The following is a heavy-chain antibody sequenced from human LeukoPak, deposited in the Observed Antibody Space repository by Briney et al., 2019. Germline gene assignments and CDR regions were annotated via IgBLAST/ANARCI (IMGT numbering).Heavy chain of an antibody. Sequence: GGSLRLSCAASGFTFSSYGMHWVRQAPGKGLEWVAFIRYDGSNKYYADSVKGRFTISRDNSKNTLYLQMNSLRAEDTAVYYCARDYYDFWSGTHYQTSYYYYYYMDVWGKGTTVTVSS. CDR3: ARDYYDFWSGTHYQTSYYYYYYMDV. CDR1: GFTFSSYG. J-gene: IGHJ6*03. CDR2: IRYDGSNK. V-gene: IGHV3-30*02. D-gene: IGHD3-3*01.